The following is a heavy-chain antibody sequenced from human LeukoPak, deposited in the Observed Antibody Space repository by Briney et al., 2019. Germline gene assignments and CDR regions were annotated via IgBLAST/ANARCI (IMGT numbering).Heavy chain of an antibody. CDR3: AKGLYYYAMDV. CDR2: ISGSADST. J-gene: IGHJ6*02. CDR1: GFTFSTYA. V-gene: IGHV3-23*01. Sequence: PGGSLRLSCAASGFTFSTYAMSWVRQAPGKGLEWASAISGSADSTYYADSVKGQFAISRDNSKNTLYLQMNSLRAEDTAVYYCAKGLYYYAMDVWGQGTAVTVSS.